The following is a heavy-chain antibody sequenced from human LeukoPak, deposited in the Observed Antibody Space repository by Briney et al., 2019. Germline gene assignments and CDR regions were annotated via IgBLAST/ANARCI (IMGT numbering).Heavy chain of an antibody. Sequence: GGSLRLSCAASGFTFSSYAMSWVRQAPGKGLEWVSAVSGSGGGTYYEDSAKGRFTISRDNSKNTLYLQTNSLRAEDTAVYYCAKEGYPGRYYDFWSGYQNFDYWGQGTLVTVSS. CDR2: VSGSGGGT. V-gene: IGHV3-23*01. J-gene: IGHJ4*02. CDR1: GFTFSSYA. CDR3: AKEGYPGRYYDFWSGYQNFDY. D-gene: IGHD3-3*01.